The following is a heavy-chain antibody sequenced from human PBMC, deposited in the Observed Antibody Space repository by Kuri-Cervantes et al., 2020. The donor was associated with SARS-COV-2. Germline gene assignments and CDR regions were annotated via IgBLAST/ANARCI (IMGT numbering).Heavy chain of an antibody. V-gene: IGHV4-34*01. CDR1: GGSFSGYY. J-gene: IGHJ6*03. D-gene: IGHD3-3*01. CDR3: ARGPYYDFWSGFDYYYYMDV. Sequence: GSLRLSCAVYGGSFSGYYWSWIRQPPGKGLEWIGEINHSGSTNYNPSLKSRVTMSVDTSRNQFSLKLSSVTAADTAVYYCARGPYYDFWSGFDYYYYMDVWGKGTTVTVSS. CDR2: INHSGST.